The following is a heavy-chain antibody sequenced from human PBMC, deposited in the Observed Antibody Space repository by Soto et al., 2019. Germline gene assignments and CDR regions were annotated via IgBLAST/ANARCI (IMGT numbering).Heavy chain of an antibody. CDR3: ASHPYSGYDYYYGMDV. V-gene: IGHV3-30*03. D-gene: IGHD5-12*01. Sequence: QVQLVESGGGVVQPGRSLRLSCAASGFTFTSYGMHWVRQAPGRGLEWVAVISYHGSNKYYADSVKGRFTISRDNSKNTLYLQMSSLRAEDTAVYYCASHPYSGYDYYYGMDVWGQGTTVTVSS. J-gene: IGHJ6*02. CDR1: GFTFTSYG. CDR2: ISYHGSNK.